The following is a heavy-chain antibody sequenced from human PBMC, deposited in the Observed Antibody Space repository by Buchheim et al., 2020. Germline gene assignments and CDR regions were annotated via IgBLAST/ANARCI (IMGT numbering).Heavy chain of an antibody. CDR1: GFTFSSYG. CDR3: AKVVFLLNDAFDI. V-gene: IGHV3-30*18. CDR2: ISYDGSNK. Sequence: QVQLVESGGGVVQPGRSLRLSCAASGFTFSSYGMHWVRQAPGKGLEWVAVISYDGSNKYYADSVKGRFTISRDNSKNTLYLQMNSLRAEDTAVYYCAKVVFLLNDAFDIWGQGT. J-gene: IGHJ3*02.